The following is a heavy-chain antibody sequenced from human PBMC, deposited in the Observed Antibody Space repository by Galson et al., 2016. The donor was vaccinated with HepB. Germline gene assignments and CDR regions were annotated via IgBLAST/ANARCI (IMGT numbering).Heavy chain of an antibody. CDR3: ARVGRWGIAVAGPYYFDL. J-gene: IGHJ4*02. Sequence: SLRLSCAASGFTFSIYSMNWVRQAPGKGLEWISYISSSSTTISYADPVKGRFTISRDNAKNSLYLQMSSLRDEDTAVYYCARVGRWGIAVAGPYYFDLWGQGTLVTVSS. CDR2: ISSSSTTI. D-gene: IGHD6-19*01. CDR1: GFTFSIYS. V-gene: IGHV3-48*02.